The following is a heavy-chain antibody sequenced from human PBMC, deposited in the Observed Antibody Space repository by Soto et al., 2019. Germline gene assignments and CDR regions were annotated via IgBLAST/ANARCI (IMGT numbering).Heavy chain of an antibody. CDR1: GGTFSSYA. D-gene: IGHD4-4*01. CDR2: IIPIFGTA. CDR3: ARADVDYSNYLINYYYYYGMDV. V-gene: IGHV1-69*13. J-gene: IGHJ6*02. Sequence: ASVKVSCAASGGTFSSYAISWVRQAPGQGLEWMGGIIPIFGTANYAQKFQGRVTITADESTSTAYMELSSLRSEDTAVYYCARADVDYSNYLINYYYYYGMDVWGQGTTVTVSS.